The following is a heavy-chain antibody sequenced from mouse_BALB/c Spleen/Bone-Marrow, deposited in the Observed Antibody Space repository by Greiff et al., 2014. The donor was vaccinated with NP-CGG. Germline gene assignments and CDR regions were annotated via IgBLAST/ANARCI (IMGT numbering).Heavy chain of an antibody. V-gene: IGHV1-15*01. J-gene: IGHJ4*01. Sequence: VKVVESGAELVRPGASVTLSCKASGYKFTDYEMHWGKQTPVHGLEWIGSIDPETGGTAYNQNFKGKATLTADRSSTTAYMELRSLTSEDSAVYYCTREGIYFGYDVPMDYWGQGTSVTVSS. D-gene: IGHD2-2*01. CDR2: IDPETGGT. CDR1: GYKFTDYE. CDR3: TREGIYFGYDVPMDY.